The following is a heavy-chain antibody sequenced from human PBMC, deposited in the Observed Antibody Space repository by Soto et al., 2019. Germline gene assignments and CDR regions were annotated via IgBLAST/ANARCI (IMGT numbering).Heavy chain of an antibody. CDR3: ARDTLAVTAIFDY. CDR1: GFTSSSYE. D-gene: IGHD2-21*02. Sequence: GGSLRLSCAASGFTSSSYEMNWVRQAPGKGLEWVSYISSSGSTIYYADSVKGRFTISRDNAKNSLYLQMNSLRAEDTAVYYCARDTLAVTAIFDYWGQGTLVTVSS. J-gene: IGHJ4*02. CDR2: ISSSGSTI. V-gene: IGHV3-48*03.